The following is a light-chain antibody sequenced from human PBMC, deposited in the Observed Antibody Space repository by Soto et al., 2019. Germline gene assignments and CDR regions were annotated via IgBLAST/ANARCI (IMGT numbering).Light chain of an antibody. V-gene: IGKV1-8*01. J-gene: IGKJ3*01. CDR3: QQYYNYPIT. Sequence: AIRMTQSPSSFSASTGDRVTITCRASQGISSYLAWYQQKPGKAPKLLIYAASTLQSGVPSKFSGSGSGTDYTLTISCLQSEDFATYYCQQYYNYPITFGPGTKVDIK. CDR1: QGISSY. CDR2: AAS.